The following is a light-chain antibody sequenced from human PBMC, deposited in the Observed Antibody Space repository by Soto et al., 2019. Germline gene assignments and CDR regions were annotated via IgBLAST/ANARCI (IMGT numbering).Light chain of an antibody. CDR1: QSISSW. CDR2: KAS. Sequence: DIQMTQSPSTLSASVGDRVTITCRASQSISSWLAWYRQKPGKAPKLLIYKASSLESGVPPRFSGSGSGTEFTLTISSLQPEDFATYYCLQDFNYPITFGQGTRLEIK. V-gene: IGKV1-5*03. CDR3: LQDFNYPIT. J-gene: IGKJ5*01.